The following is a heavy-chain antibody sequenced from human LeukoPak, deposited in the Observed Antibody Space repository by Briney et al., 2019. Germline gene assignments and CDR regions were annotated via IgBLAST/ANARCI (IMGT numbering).Heavy chain of an antibody. CDR2: ISWNSGSI. J-gene: IGHJ4*02. CDR3: ARSGGAFFDY. D-gene: IGHD3-10*01. CDR1: GFTFDDYA. Sequence: PGGSLRLSCAASGFTFDDYAMHWVRQAPGKGLEWVSGISWNSGSIGYADSVKGRFTISRDNAKNSLYLQMNSLRAEDMALYYCARSGGAFFDYWGQGTLVTVSS. V-gene: IGHV3-9*03.